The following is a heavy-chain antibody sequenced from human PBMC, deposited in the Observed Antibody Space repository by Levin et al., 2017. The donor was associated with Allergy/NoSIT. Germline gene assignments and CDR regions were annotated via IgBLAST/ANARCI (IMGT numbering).Heavy chain of an antibody. D-gene: IGHD3-16*01. CDR1: GGTFSSYA. Sequence: SVKVSCKASGGTFSSYAISWVRQAPGQGLEWMGGIIPIFGTANYAQKFQGRVTITADESTSTAYMELSSLRSEDTAVYYCARDASLMITFGGVRDAFDIWGQGTMVTVSS. CDR3: ARDASLMITFGGVRDAFDI. J-gene: IGHJ3*02. CDR2: IIPIFGTA. V-gene: IGHV1-69*13.